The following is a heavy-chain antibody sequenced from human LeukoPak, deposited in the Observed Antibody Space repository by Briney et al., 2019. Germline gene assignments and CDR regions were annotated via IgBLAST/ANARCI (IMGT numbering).Heavy chain of an antibody. Sequence: PSETLSLTCTVSGGSISSRSYYWGWIRQPPGKGLEWIGSIYYSGSTYYNPSLKSRVTISVDTSKNQFSLKLTSVTAADTAVYYCATGHYDSSYKLFDHWGQGTLVTVSS. CDR3: ATGHYDSSYKLFDH. CDR1: GGSISSRSYY. V-gene: IGHV4-39*01. D-gene: IGHD3-22*01. J-gene: IGHJ4*02. CDR2: IYYSGST.